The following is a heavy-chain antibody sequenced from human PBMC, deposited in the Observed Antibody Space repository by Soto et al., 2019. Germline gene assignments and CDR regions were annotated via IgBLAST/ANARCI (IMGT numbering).Heavy chain of an antibody. D-gene: IGHD1-1*01. J-gene: IGHJ4*02. Sequence: EVQLLESGGDLVQPGGSLRLSCAASTFTFSSYAMTWVRQAPGKGLEWVSSISGSGRNTYYADSVKGRFTISRDNSKNMLYLQMSSLRAEDTAEYYCARLPYVTGIPILIDHWGQGSLVTVSP. CDR1: TFTFSSYA. V-gene: IGHV3-23*01. CDR3: ARLPYVTGIPILIDH. CDR2: ISGSGRNT.